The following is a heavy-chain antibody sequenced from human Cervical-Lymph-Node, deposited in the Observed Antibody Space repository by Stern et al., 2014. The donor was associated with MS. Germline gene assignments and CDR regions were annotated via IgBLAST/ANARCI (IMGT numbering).Heavy chain of an antibody. CDR1: GFTFSLYD. D-gene: IGHD3-22*01. CDR2: ISYDGDNK. J-gene: IGHJ5*02. Sequence: QVQLVQSGGGVVQPGRSLRLSCAASGFTFSLYDMHWVRQAPGKGLEWVAAISYDGDNKFYTDSVKGRFTISRDNSKSTLFLQLNSLRPEDTAIYDCAKDPRSYDSSGYLDAWGQGTLVTVSS. CDR3: AKDPRSYDSSGYLDA. V-gene: IGHV3-30*18.